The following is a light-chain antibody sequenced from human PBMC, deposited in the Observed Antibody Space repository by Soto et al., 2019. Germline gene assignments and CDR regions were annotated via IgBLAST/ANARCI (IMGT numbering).Light chain of an antibody. CDR3: QQYNDWPRT. Sequence: EIVITQSPATLSVSPGDRATLSCRASESVTSSLAWYQQKPGQPPRLLIYAASTRATDVPARFSGGGSGTEFTLTISSLQSEDFGVYYCQQYNDWPRTFGQGTRLQI. CDR1: ESVTSS. V-gene: IGKV3-15*01. J-gene: IGKJ5*01. CDR2: AAS.